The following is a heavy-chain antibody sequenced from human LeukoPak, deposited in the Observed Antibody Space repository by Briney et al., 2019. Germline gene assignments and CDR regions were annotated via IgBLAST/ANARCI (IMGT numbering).Heavy chain of an antibody. D-gene: IGHD3-10*01. CDR1: GGSFSGYY. V-gene: IGHV4-34*01. Sequence: SETLSLTCAVYGGSFSGYYWSWIRQPPGKGVEWIGEINHSGSTNYNPSLKSRVTISVDTSKNQFSLKLSSVTAADTAVYYCARGRVSMVRGVIILNWFDPWGQGTLVTVSS. CDR3: ARGRVSMVRGVIILNWFDP. J-gene: IGHJ5*02. CDR2: INHSGST.